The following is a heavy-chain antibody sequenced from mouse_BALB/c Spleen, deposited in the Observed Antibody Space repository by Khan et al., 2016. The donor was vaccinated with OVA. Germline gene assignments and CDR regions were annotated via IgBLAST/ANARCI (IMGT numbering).Heavy chain of an antibody. Sequence: QIQLVQSGPELKKPGETVKISCKASGYTFTNYGLNWVKQAPGKGLQWMGWINTNTGKHTYAVDFKGRFAFSLKTSASTAYLQINNLKNEDTATDFCARPPYFSYVMVYWGQGTSVTVSS. D-gene: IGHD2-10*01. V-gene: IGHV9-3-1*01. J-gene: IGHJ4*01. CDR3: ARPPYFSYVMVY. CDR2: INTNTGKH. CDR1: GYTFTNYG.